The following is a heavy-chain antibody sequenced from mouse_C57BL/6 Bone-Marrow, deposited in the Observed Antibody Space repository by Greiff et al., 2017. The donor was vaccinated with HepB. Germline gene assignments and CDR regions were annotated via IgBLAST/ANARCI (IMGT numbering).Heavy chain of an antibody. CDR3: ARVPVVARYWYFDV. CDR2: INYDGSST. D-gene: IGHD1-1*01. J-gene: IGHJ1*03. V-gene: IGHV5-16*01. Sequence: EVHLVESEGGLVQPGSSMKLSCTASGFTFSDYYMAWVRQVPEKGLEWVANINYDGSSTYYLDSLKSRFIISRDNAKNILYLQMSSLKSEDTATYYCARVPVVARYWYFDVWGTGTTVTVSS. CDR1: GFTFSDYY.